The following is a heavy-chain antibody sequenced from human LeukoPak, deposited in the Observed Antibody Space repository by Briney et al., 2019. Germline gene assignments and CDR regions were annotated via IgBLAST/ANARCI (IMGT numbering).Heavy chain of an antibody. CDR1: GGSISSSSYY. CDR2: IYYSGST. J-gene: IGHJ4*02. Sequence: SETLSLTCTVSGGSISSSSYYWGWIRQPPGKGLEWIGSIYYSGSTYYNPSLKSRVTISVDTSKNQFSLKLSSVTAADTAVYYCARLGKRHSSNDYWGQGTLVTVSS. CDR3: ARLGKRHSSNDY. V-gene: IGHV4-39*01. D-gene: IGHD1-26*01.